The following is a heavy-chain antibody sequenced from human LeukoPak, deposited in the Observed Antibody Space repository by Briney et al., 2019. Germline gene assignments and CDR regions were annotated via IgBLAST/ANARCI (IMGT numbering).Heavy chain of an antibody. J-gene: IGHJ4*02. D-gene: IGHD6-19*01. CDR3: ARGRTYSSGWYGYYFDY. CDR1: GGSISSYY. Sequence: SETLSLTCTVSGGSISSYYWSWIRQPPGKGLEWIGYIYYSGSTNYNPSPKSRVTISVDTSKNQFSLKLSSVTAADTAVYYCARGRTYSSGWYGYYFDYWGQGTLVTVSS. CDR2: IYYSGST. V-gene: IGHV4-59*01.